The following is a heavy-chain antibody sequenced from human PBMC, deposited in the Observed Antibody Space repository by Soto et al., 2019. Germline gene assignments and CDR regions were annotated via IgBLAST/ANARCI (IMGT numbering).Heavy chain of an antibody. D-gene: IGHD6-13*01. CDR2: ISDSGAGT. CDR1: GFTFSRCV. CDR3: AKGLINGRWYAAD. V-gene: IGHV3-23*01. J-gene: IGHJ4*02. Sequence: EVHLLESGGGLVQPGASLRLSCGASGFTFSRCVMSWVRQAPGKGLEWVSCISDSGAGTHYAGSVKGRFTISRDNSKNTMYLQMNNLRAEDTGVYYCAKGLINGRWYAADWGQGTLVTVSS.